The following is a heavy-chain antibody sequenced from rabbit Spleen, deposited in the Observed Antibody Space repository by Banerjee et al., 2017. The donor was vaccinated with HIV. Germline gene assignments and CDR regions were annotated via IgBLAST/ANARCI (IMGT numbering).Heavy chain of an antibody. V-gene: IGHV1S45*01. J-gene: IGHJ4*01. CDR3: ARDLVGVIGWNFYL. CDR1: GFSFGDRDV. CDR2: INAATAKP. Sequence: QEQVLESGGGLVKPEGSLKLSCTASGFSFGDRDVMCWVRQAPGKGLEWIACINAATAKPVYATWAKGRFTISRTSSTTVTLRMTSLTAADTATYFCARDLVGVIGWNFYLWGQGTLVTVS. D-gene: IGHD1-1*01.